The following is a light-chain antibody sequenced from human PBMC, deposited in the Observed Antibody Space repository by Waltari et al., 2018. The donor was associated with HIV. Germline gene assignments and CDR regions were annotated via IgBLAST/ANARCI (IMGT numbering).Light chain of an antibody. CDR1: SCDIGTYNY. CDR2: DVN. V-gene: IGLV2-14*03. J-gene: IGLJ3*02. Sequence: QSALTQPASVSGSPGQSITISCTGTSCDIGTYNYISWYQQHPGKAPKLISFDVNNRPSGISDRFSGSKSANMASLTISGLQAADEADYYCRSYSRTNTWVFGGGTRLTVL. CDR3: RSYSRTNTWV.